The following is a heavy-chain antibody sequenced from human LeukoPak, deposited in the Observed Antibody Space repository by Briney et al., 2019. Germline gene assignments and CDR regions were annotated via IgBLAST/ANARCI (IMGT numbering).Heavy chain of an antibody. Sequence: ASVKVSCEASGGTFSSYAISWVRQAPGQGLEWMGGIIPIFGTANYAQKFQGRVTITADESTSTAYMELSSLRSEDTAVYYCARVPLKYYYDSSGYYDYWGQGTLVTVSS. CDR1: GGTFSSYA. D-gene: IGHD3-22*01. J-gene: IGHJ4*02. CDR3: ARVPLKYYYDSSGYYDY. CDR2: IIPIFGTA. V-gene: IGHV1-69*13.